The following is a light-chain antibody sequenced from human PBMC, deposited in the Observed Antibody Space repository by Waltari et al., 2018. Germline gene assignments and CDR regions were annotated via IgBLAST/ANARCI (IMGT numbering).Light chain of an antibody. J-gene: IGKJ3*01. Sequence: DIVMTQSPDSLAVSLGERATINCKSSPSVLYSSNNQNYLAWYQQKPGQPPKLLIYWASTRESGVPDRFSGSGSGTDFTLTISSLQAEDVAVYYCQQYYSTPLTFGPGTKVDIK. CDR2: WAS. CDR3: QQYYSTPLT. V-gene: IGKV4-1*01. CDR1: PSVLYSSNNQNY.